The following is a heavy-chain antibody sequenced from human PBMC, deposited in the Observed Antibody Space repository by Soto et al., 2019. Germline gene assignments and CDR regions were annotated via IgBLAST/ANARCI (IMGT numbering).Heavy chain of an antibody. V-gene: IGHV4-34*01. CDR3: ARVVGSSGDYFDY. CDR1: VGSFSGHY. Sequence: PXXTLPLTCAVYVGSFSGHYWSWIRQPPGKGLEWIGEIXHSGSXNYSTYIKSRXXLSVDKSXXQFYMRLSSVTAAETAVYFCARVVGSSGDYFDYWGQGILVTVSS. J-gene: IGHJ4*02. CDR2: IXHSGSX. D-gene: IGHD3-10*01.